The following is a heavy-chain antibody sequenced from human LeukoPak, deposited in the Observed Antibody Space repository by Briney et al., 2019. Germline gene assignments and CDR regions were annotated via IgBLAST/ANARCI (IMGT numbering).Heavy chain of an antibody. D-gene: IGHD3-10*01. CDR1: GFTFSNYW. J-gene: IGHJ6*03. Sequence: PGGSLRLSCEVSGFTFSNYWMMWVRQAPGKGLEWVASIDEDGSETNYVDSVTGRFTVSRDHAKNSLFLQMNSLRAEDTAVYYCARAPDGSGSYLYYYYYYMDVWGKGTTVTISS. CDR2: IDEDGSET. V-gene: IGHV3-7*01. CDR3: ARAPDGSGSYLYYYYYYMDV.